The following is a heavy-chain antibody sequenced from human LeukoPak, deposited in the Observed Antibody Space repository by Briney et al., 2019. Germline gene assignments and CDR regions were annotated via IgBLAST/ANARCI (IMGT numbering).Heavy chain of an antibody. CDR1: GFTFSSYA. CDR2: ITGGGGST. D-gene: IGHD3-10*01. Sequence: TGGSLRLSRAASGFTFSSYAMSWVRQAPGKGLEWVSAITGGGGSTYYADSVKGRFTISRDNFKNTLYLQMNSLRAEDTAVYYCAKDRSYSGFSGRGAYFDYWGQGTLVTVSS. CDR3: AKDRSYSGFSGRGAYFDY. J-gene: IGHJ4*02. V-gene: IGHV3-23*01.